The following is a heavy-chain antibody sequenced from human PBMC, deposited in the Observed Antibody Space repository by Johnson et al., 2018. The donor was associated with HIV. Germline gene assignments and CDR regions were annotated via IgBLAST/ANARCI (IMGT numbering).Heavy chain of an antibody. CDR2: RNGNGGRE. J-gene: IGHJ3*02. V-gene: IGHV3-20*04. D-gene: IGHD1-26*01. Sequence: VQLVESGGGVVRPGGSLRLSCAASGFTFDDHGMSWVRQGSVKGLDRVSGRNGNGGREGYSDSVNGRFNISRDNAKKSLYLKMNSLRAEDTDLYYCAKDIRPGWEIRGNAFDIWGQGTMVTVSS. CDR1: GFTFDDHG. CDR3: AKDIRPGWEIRGNAFDI.